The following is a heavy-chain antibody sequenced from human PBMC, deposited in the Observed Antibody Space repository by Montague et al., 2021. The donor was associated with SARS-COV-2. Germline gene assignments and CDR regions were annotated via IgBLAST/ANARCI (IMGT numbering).Heavy chain of an antibody. J-gene: IGHJ6*02. CDR3: VRHGESSGRMDV. D-gene: IGHD6-19*01. CDR2: IYPGDFDT. Sequence: QSVAEVKTPGDSLKIPCKSTGYDLIEYWIGWVRQMPGKGLEWMGIIYPGDFDTRYSPSFQGQVTISVDKSISTAYLQWSSLKASDTAMYYCVRHGESSGRMDVWGQGTTVTVSS. CDR1: GYDLIEYW. V-gene: IGHV5-51*01.